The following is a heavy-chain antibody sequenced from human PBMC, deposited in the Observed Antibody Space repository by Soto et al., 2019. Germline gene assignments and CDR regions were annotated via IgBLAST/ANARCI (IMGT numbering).Heavy chain of an antibody. Sequence: GPTLVNPTQTLTLTCTFSGFSLSTSGVGVGWIRQPPGKALEWLVIIYWDDDKRYSPSLKSRLTVTKDTSKNQVVLTMTNMDPVDTATYYCAHRVHYSDNWNSAYFDYWGQGTLVTVSS. J-gene: IGHJ4*02. CDR1: GFSLSTSGVG. CDR3: AHRVHYSDNWNSAYFDY. V-gene: IGHV2-5*02. CDR2: IYWDDDK. D-gene: IGHD1-1*01.